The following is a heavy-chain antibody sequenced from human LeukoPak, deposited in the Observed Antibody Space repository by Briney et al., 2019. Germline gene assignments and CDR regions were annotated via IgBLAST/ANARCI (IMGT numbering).Heavy chain of an antibody. V-gene: IGHV1-18*01. Sequence: ASVKVSCKGVGYSFTSSGISWVRQAPGQGLEWMGWISGDNDHTNYAQKIKGRVTMTTDTSTSTAYMELRSLTSDDTAVYYCARDWYCSGGSCIDVFDYWGQGTLVTVSS. D-gene: IGHD2-15*01. CDR3: ARDWYCSGGSCIDVFDY. J-gene: IGHJ4*02. CDR1: GYSFTSSG. CDR2: ISGDNDHT.